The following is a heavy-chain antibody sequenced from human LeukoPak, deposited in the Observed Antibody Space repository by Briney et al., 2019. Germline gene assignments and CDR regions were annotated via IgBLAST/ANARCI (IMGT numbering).Heavy chain of an antibody. CDR3: ARDQYPSSGPAKNYQYGMDV. V-gene: IGHV4-59*01. CDR1: GGSISYYF. D-gene: IGHD6-6*01. Sequence: PSETLSLTCTVSGGSISYYFWSWIRQPPGKGLEWIGYIYYSGSTNYNPSLKSRVTISVDTSKNQFSLNLSSVTAADTLVYYCARDQYPSSGPAKNYQYGMDVWGQGTTVTVSS. CDR2: IYYSGST. J-gene: IGHJ6*02.